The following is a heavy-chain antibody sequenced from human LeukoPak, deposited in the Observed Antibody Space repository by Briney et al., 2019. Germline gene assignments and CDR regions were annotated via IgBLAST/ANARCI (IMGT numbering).Heavy chain of an antibody. J-gene: IGHJ4*02. D-gene: IGHD6-19*01. CDR3: ARDKWYSSGRTKLYYFDY. V-gene: IGHV1-8*01. Sequence: GASVKVSCKASGYTFTSYDINWVRQATGQGLEWMGWMNPNSGNTGYAQKFQGRVTMTRDMSTSTVYMELSSLRSEDTAVYYCARDKWYSSGRTKLYYFDYWGQGTLVTVSS. CDR1: GYTFTSYD. CDR2: MNPNSGNT.